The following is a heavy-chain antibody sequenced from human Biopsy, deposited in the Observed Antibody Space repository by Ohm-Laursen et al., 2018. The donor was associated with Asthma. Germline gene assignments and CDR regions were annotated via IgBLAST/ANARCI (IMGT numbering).Heavy chain of an antibody. CDR1: GFMFRSFG. D-gene: IGHD3-22*01. J-gene: IGHJ4*01. CDR2: ISYDGNHK. CDR3: AKSADYYDSTDYLDF. V-gene: IGHV3-30*18. Sequence: SLRLSCTASGFMFRSFGMHWVRQAPGKGLEWVAVISYDGNHKFYEDSVKGRFTIFRDNAKNSLYLQMQSLRPEDTAFYYCAKSADYYDSTDYLDFWGRGTLVTVSS.